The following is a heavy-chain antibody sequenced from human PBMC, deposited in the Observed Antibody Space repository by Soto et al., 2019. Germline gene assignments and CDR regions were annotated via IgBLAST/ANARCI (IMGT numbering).Heavy chain of an antibody. CDR1: GFIFSSYA. CDR2: ISDSGEYA. V-gene: IGHV3-23*01. CDR3: AKTARMTRPRGEFDY. Sequence: PVGSLRLSCAASGFIFSSYAMSWVRQAPGKGLEWVSGISDSGEYAYYADSVKGRFSISRDNSKNTLYLQMNSLRDDDAAVYYCAKTARMTRPRGEFDYWGQGTLVTVSS. D-gene: IGHD3-10*01. J-gene: IGHJ4*02.